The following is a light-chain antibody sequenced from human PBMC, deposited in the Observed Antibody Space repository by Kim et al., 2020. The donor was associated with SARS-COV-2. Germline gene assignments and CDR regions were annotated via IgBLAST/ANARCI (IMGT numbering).Light chain of an antibody. Sequence: VVTKEPSLTVSPGGTVTLTCASSTGAVTSGSSPIWFQQKPGQAPRQLIYSISDKHSWTPARFSGSLLGGKAALTLSGVQPEDEADYYCLLYCGGARVFGGGTQLTVL. CDR1: TGAVTSGSS. CDR2: SIS. J-gene: IGLJ3*02. V-gene: IGLV7-43*01. CDR3: LLYCGGARV.